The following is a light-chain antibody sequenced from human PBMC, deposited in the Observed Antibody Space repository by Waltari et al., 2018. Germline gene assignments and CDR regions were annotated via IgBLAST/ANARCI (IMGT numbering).Light chain of an antibody. CDR3: AAWDDSLNGWV. Sequence: QSVLTQPPSASGTPGQSVTIPCSGSSSNIGSNSVNWYQQLPGSAPKLLIYNDEHRPLGVPYRFSGSKSGTSASLAIRGLQSEDEADYYCAAWDDSLNGWVFGGGTKLTVL. V-gene: IGLV1-44*01. CDR1: SSNIGSNS. J-gene: IGLJ3*02. CDR2: NDE.